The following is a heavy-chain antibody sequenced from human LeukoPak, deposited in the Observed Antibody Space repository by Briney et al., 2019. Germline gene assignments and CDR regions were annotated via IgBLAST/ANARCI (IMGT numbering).Heavy chain of an antibody. CDR2: IYHSGST. CDR3: AREGSATLYFDY. J-gene: IGHJ4*02. D-gene: IGHD2-15*01. Sequence: PSETLSLTCTVSGYSISSGYYWGWIRQPPGKGLAWIGSIYHSGSTYYNPSLKSRVTISVDTSKNQFSLKLSSVTAADTAVYYCAREGSATLYFDYWGQGTLVTVSS. CDR1: GYSISSGYY. V-gene: IGHV4-38-2*02.